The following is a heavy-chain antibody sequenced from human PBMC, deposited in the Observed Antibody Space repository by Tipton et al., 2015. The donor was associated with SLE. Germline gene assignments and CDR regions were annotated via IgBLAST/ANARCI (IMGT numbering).Heavy chain of an antibody. D-gene: IGHD2/OR15-2a*01. CDR2: ISTSSGYI. CDR1: GFTFSTYT. J-gene: IGHJ5*02. V-gene: IGHV3-21*01. Sequence: QLVQSGGGLVQPGGSLRLSCSASGFTFSTYTMNWVRQAPGKGLEWVSSISTSSGYIYYADSVKGRFTISRDNAKNSLYLQMNSLRAEDTAVYYCSRDLSWGQGTLVTVSS. CDR3: SRDLS.